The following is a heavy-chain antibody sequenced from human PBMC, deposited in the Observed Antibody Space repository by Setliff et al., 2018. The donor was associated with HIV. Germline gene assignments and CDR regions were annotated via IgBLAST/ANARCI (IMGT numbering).Heavy chain of an antibody. D-gene: IGHD3-10*01. V-gene: IGHV4-61*01. CDR2: IFYSGST. Sequence: SETLSLTCTVSGGSVSIGNYYWNWIRLPPGKGLEWIGYIFYSGSTNYNPSLKSRVTISVDTSKNQFSLRLNSVTAADTAIYYCTRRGADSYYPRPLDVWGKGTTVTVSS. CDR1: GGSVSIGNYY. CDR3: TRRGADSYYPRPLDV. J-gene: IGHJ6*04.